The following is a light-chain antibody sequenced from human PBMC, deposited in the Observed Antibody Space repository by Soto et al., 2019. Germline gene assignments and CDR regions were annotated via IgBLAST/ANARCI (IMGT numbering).Light chain of an antibody. CDR2: DVG. J-gene: IGLJ2*01. CDR1: SSDVGGYNY. Sequence: QSALTQPASVSGSPGQSITISCTGNSSDVGGYNYVSWYQQHPGKAPKLLIYDVGNRPSGVSNRFSGSKSGNTASLTISGLQAEDESDYYCSSYTSSSPLFGGGTKVTVL. CDR3: SSYTSSSPL. V-gene: IGLV2-14*01.